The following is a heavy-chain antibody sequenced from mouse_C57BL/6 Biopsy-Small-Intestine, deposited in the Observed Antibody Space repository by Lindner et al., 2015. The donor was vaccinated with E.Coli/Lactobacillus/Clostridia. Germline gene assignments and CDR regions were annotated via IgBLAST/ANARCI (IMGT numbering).Heavy chain of an antibody. CDR3: ARGTAQATWDY. CDR2: INPDYGTT. CDR1: GYSFTDYN. D-gene: IGHD3-2*02. V-gene: IGHV1-39*01. J-gene: IGHJ2*01. Sequence: VQLQESGPELVKPGASVKISCKASGYSFTDYNMNWVRQSNGESLEWIGVINPDYGTTSYNQKFKDKATLTVDQSSSTAYMQLNSLTSEDSAVYYCARGTAQATWDYWGQGTTLTVSS.